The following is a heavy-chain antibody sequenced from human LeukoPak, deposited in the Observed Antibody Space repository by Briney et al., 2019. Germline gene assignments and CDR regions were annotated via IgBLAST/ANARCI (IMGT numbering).Heavy chain of an antibody. J-gene: IGHJ4*02. D-gene: IGHD6-19*01. CDR3: ARDLSYSSGWYHY. CDR2: ISSSSNYI. CDR1: GFTFSIYS. Sequence: GGSLRLSCAASGFTFSIYSMNWVRQAPGKGLEWVSSISSSSNYIFYADSLKGRFTISRDNAKNSLYLQMNSLRAEDTAVYYCARDLSYSSGWYHYWGQGTLVTVSS. V-gene: IGHV3-21*01.